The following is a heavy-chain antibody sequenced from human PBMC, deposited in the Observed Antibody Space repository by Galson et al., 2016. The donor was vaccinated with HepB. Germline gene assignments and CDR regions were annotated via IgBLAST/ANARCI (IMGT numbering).Heavy chain of an antibody. J-gene: IGHJ6*03. Sequence: SLRLSCAASGFTVSDYYMTWVRQAPGKGLEWVSVVFLGGSTYYAQSVEGRFTISRDDSKNTLHLQMNSLTAEDTAVYFCARTSYRECTGTHCVNFRYYYYFMDVWGKGTMVTVSS. CDR1: GFTVSDYY. D-gene: IGHD2-8*02. CDR3: ARTSYRECTGTHCVNFRYYYYFMDV. V-gene: IGHV3-53*01. CDR2: VFLGGST.